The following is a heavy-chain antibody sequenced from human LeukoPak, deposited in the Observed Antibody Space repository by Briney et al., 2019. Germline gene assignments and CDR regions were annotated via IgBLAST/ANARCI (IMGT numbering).Heavy chain of an antibody. Sequence: GVSLRLSCAASGFTFSDYHMSWSRQAPGKGLEWVSYNSSNSFHKDYADSVRGRFTIYRDNAKNSLYLQMNSLRAEDSPVYYCAVTWGSTWYYFDYWGQGALVSV. J-gene: IGHJ4*02. CDR2: NSSNSFHK. CDR1: GFTFSDYH. D-gene: IGHD6-13*01. CDR3: AVTWGSTWYYFDY. V-gene: IGHV3-11*03.